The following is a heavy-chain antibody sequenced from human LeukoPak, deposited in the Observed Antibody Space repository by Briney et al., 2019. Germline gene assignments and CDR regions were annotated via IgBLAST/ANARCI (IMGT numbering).Heavy chain of an antibody. CDR2: TSSSNNYI. V-gene: IGHV3-21*01. CDR1: GFTFSNYN. Sequence: AGGSLRLSCAASGFTFSNYNMNWVRQAPGKGLEWVSSTSSSNNYIYYADSVKGRFTISRDNAKNSLYLQMNSLRAEDTAVYYCARRSPNYYFDYWGQGTPVTVSS. CDR3: ARRSPNYYFDY. J-gene: IGHJ4*02.